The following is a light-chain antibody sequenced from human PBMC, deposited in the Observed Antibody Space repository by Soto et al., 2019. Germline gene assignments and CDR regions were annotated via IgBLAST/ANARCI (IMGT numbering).Light chain of an antibody. CDR1: QGISSY. CDR3: QQRNSYPLT. J-gene: IGKJ4*01. V-gene: IGKV1-9*01. CDR2: AAS. Sequence: DIQLTQSPSSLSASVGDRVTITCRASQGISSYLTWYQQKPGKAPKLLIYAASTLHSGVPSRFSGSGSGTDFTLTISSLQPEDFATYYCQQRNSYPLTFGGGTKVEIK.